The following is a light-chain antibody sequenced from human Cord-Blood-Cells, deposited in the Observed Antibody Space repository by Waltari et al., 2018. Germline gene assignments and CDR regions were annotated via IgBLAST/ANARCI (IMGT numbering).Light chain of an antibody. J-gene: IGKJ4*01. Sequence: AIRMTQSPFSLSASVGDRVTITCWASQGISSYLAWYQQKPAKAPKLFIYYASSLQSGVPPRFSGSGSGTDYTLTISSLQPEDFATYYCQQYYSTPLIFGGGTKVEIK. CDR3: QQYYSTPLI. CDR2: YAS. CDR1: QGISSY. V-gene: IGKV1D-43*01.